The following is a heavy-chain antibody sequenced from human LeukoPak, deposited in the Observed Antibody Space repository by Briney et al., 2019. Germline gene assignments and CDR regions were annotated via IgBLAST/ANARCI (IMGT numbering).Heavy chain of an antibody. D-gene: IGHD6-19*01. J-gene: IGHJ4*02. CDR3: TTEGTYSSGWYTGARYCFDY. CDR2: INPNSGGT. Sequence: ASVKVSCKASGYTFTGYYMHWVRQAPGQGLEWMGWINPNSGGTSYAQKFQDRGTMTRDTSISTAYMELSRQRSDDTAVYYCTTEGTYSSGWYTGARYCFDYWGQGTLVTVSS. V-gene: IGHV1-2*02. CDR1: GYTFTGYY.